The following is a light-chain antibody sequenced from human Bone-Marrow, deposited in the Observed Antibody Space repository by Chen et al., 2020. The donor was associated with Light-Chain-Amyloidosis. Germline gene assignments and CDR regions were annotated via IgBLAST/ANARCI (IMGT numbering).Light chain of an antibody. J-gene: IGLJ3*02. CDR3: SSFAAGSTWV. CDR1: NNDVGGHAF. V-gene: IGLV2-23*01. CDR2: EDT. Sequence: QSALTQPASVSGFPGPSITISCTGTNNDVGGHAFVSWYQRHPGKAPKFLIYEDTERASGVSNLFSGSKSGNTASLTISGLQAEDEADYYCSSFAAGSTWVFGGGTSLTVL.